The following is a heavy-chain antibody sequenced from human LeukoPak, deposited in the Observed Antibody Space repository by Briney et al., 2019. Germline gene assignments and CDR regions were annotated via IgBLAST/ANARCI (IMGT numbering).Heavy chain of an antibody. J-gene: IGHJ3*02. CDR2: IYYSGST. Sequence: SETLSLTCTVSGGSISSSSYYWGWIRQPPGKGLEWIGSIYYSGSTYYNPPLRSRVTISVNTSKNQFSLKLSSVTAADTAVYYCARRGSSSFDAFDIWGQGTMVTVSS. V-gene: IGHV4-39*01. CDR3: ARRGSSSFDAFDI. CDR1: GGSISSSSYY. D-gene: IGHD6-13*01.